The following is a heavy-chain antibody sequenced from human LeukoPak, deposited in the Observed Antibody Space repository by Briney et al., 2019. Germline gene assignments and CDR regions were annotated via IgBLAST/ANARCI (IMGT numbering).Heavy chain of an antibody. Sequence: SETLSLTCTVSGASISSTNNFWGWIRQTPGKGLEWIATIYYSVSTYYNPSLKSRLSISVDTSKNQFSLKLSSVTAADTALYYCARDRPWTNDWVFDFWGQGTLVTVSS. D-gene: IGHD1/OR15-1a*01. CDR1: GASISSTNNF. J-gene: IGHJ4*02. CDR2: IYYSVST. V-gene: IGHV4-39*07. CDR3: ARDRPWTNDWVFDF.